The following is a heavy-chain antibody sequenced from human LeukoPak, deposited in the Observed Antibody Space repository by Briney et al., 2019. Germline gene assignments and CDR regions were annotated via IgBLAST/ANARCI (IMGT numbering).Heavy chain of an antibody. CDR1: GFTFSTYF. CDR3: AKGSSYFYNSSDYRLDY. V-gene: IGHV3-64D*06. Sequence: GGSLRLSCAASGFTFSTYFMHWVRQAPGKGLECVSGITGNGGGTFYADSVKGRFTISRDNFKNTLYLQMSSLRAEDTAVYYCAKGSSYFYNSSDYRLDYWGQGTLVTVSS. J-gene: IGHJ4*02. CDR2: ITGNGGGT. D-gene: IGHD3-22*01.